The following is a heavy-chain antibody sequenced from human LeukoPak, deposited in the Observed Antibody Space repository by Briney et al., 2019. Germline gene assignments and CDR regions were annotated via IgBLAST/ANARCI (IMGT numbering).Heavy chain of an antibody. D-gene: IGHD3-22*01. CDR3: ARAPPTYYCDSSGYVLGWYFDY. Sequence: PGGSLRLSCAASGFTFSSYWMSWVRQAPGKGLEWVANIKQDGSEKYYVDSVKGRFTISRDNAKNSLYLQMNSLRAEDTAVYYCARAPPTYYCDSSGYVLGWYFDYWGQGTLVTVSS. CDR1: GFTFSSYW. V-gene: IGHV3-7*01. J-gene: IGHJ4*02. CDR2: IKQDGSEK.